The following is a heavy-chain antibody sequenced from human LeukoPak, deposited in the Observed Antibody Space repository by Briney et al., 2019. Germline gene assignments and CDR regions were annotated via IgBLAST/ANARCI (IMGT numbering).Heavy chain of an antibody. D-gene: IGHD2-2*01. CDR2: VYYSGNT. V-gene: IGHV4-59*01. CDR3: ARGRYQLDY. CDR1: GGSISSYY. J-gene: IGHJ4*02. Sequence: SETLSLTCTVSGGSISSYYWSWIRQPPGKGLEWIGFVYYSGNTNYNPSLKSRVTISLDTSKNQFSLKLRSVTTADTAVYYCARGRYQLDYWGQGTLVTVSS.